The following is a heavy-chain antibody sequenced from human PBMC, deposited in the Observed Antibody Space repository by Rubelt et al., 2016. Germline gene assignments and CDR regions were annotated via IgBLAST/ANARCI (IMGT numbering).Heavy chain of an antibody. J-gene: IGHJ4*02. CDR2: ISGSGGST. D-gene: IGHD4-17*01. V-gene: IGHV3-23*01. Sequence: GSLRLSCAASGFTFSSYAMSWVRQAPGKGLEWVSAISGSGGSTYYADSVKGRFTISRDNSKNTLYLQMNSRRAEDTAVYYCAKDRGHPDMTTVTSGVCDYWGQGTLVTVSS. CDR3: AKDRGHPDMTTVTSGVCDY. CDR1: GFTFSSYA.